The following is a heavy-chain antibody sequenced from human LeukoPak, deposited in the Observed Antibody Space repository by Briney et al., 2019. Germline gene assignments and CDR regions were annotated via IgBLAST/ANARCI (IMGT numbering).Heavy chain of an antibody. CDR1: GGSISSSSYY. V-gene: IGHV4-39*07. J-gene: IGHJ4*02. CDR3: ASLVVVAARTDY. D-gene: IGHD2-15*01. Sequence: SETLSLTCTVSGGSISSSSYYWGWIRQPPGKGLEWIGEINHSGSTNYNPSLKSRVTISVDTSKNQFSLKLSSVTAADTAVYYCASLVVVAARTDYWGQGTLVTVSS. CDR2: INHSGST.